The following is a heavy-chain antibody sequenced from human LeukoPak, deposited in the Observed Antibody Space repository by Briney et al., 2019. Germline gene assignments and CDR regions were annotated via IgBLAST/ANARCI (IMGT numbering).Heavy chain of an antibody. CDR1: GFTFSSYG. CDR2: ISYDGSNK. D-gene: IGHD3-10*01. J-gene: IGHJ3*01. Sequence: GGSLRLSCAASGFTFSSYGMHWVRQAPGKGLEWVALISYDGSNKYYGDSVKGRFTISRDNSKNTLSLQMNSLRAEDTALYYCAKGLRGSGTCYDVFDFWGQGTMVTVSS. V-gene: IGHV3-30*18. CDR3: AKGLRGSGTCYDVFDF.